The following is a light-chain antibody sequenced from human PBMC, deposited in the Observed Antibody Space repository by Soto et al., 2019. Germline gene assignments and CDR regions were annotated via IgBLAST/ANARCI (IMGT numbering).Light chain of an antibody. CDR2: GAS. CDR1: QRVSSY. V-gene: IGKV1-39*01. J-gene: IGKJ1*01. CDR3: QQSFSTPRT. Sequence: DIQMTQSPSPLSASVGDRVTITCRASQRVSSYLNWYQQKPGKAPNLLIYGASSLQSGVPSRFSGSGSGTDFTLTISSLQPEDFATYYCQQSFSTPRTFGQGTKVDIK.